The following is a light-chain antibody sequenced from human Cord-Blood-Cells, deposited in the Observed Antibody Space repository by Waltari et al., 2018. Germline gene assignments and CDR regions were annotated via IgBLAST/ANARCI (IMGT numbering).Light chain of an antibody. CDR1: TGINFGTYR. CDR3: MIWHSSAWV. Sequence: QSVLTQPSSLSASPGASASPTCTSPTGINFGTYRINWYQQKPGSPPQYLLRYKSDSDTQQGSGVPSRFSGSKDASANAGILLISGLQSEDEADYYCMIWHSSAWVFGGGTKLTVL. CDR2: YKSDSDT. V-gene: IGLV5-45*02. J-gene: IGLJ3*02.